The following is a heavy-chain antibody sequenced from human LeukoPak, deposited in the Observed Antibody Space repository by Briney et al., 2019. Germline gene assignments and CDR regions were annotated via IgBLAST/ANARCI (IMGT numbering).Heavy chain of an antibody. CDR3: AKDSVEMATMQA. CDR1: GFTFSNYA. D-gene: IGHD5-24*01. Sequence: PGGSLRLSCAASGFTFSNYAMNWVRQAPGKGLERVSGIGYSGGSTYYADSVKGRFTISRDNSKNTLYLQMNSLRAEDTAVYYCAKDSVEMATMQAWGQGTLVTVSS. CDR2: IGYSGGST. J-gene: IGHJ5*02. V-gene: IGHV3-23*01.